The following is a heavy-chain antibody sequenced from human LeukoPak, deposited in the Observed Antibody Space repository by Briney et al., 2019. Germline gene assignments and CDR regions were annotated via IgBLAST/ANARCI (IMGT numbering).Heavy chain of an antibody. CDR3: ARDVMRPHGSGSSNY. D-gene: IGHD3-10*01. J-gene: IGHJ4*02. V-gene: IGHV3-7*01. CDR1: EFTFSTYW. CDR2: IRQDGGEI. Sequence: GGSLRLSCAASEFTFSTYWMSWVRQAPGKGLEWVANIRQDGGEIYYVDSVKGRFTISRDNAKNSLYLQMNSLRDEDTAVYYCARDVMRPHGSGSSNYWGQGTLVTVSS.